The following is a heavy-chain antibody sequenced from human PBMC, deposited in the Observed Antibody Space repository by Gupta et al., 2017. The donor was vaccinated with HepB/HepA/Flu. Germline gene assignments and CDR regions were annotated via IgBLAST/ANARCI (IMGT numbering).Heavy chain of an antibody. CDR3: ARCYWAARLDY. Sequence: QAQLQQLGAGLLEPSETLSVTCAVYDGSFAPYYYWTWIRRPPSKGLGWIRDIKQAGTTNFNPSLKGSVTISALQSNNQFSLHIISVNSAETTVYYCARCYWAARLDYWGQGTLVTVSS. CDR1: DGSFAPYY. D-gene: IGHD6-6*01. V-gene: IGHV4-34*01. J-gene: IGHJ4*02. CDR2: IKQAGTT.